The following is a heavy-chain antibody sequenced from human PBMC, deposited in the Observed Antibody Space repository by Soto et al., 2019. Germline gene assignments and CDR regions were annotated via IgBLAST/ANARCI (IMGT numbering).Heavy chain of an antibody. CDR2: INPNSGGT. Sequence: ASVKVSCKASGYSFTGYNIHWVRQAPGQGLEWMGWINPNSGGTNYAQKFQGRVAMTRDTSVTTAYMELSRLTSDDTAVYFCAREGSSSSKYFQRWGQGTLVTVSS. CDR3: AREGSSSSKYFQR. D-gene: IGHD6-6*01. J-gene: IGHJ1*01. CDR1: GYSFTGYN. V-gene: IGHV1-2*02.